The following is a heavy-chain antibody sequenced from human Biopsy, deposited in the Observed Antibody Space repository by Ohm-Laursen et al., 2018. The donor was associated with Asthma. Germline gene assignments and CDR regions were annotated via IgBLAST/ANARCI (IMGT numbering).Heavy chain of an antibody. J-gene: IGHJ6*02. D-gene: IGHD3-10*01. V-gene: IGHV1-69*06. Sequence: SSVKVSCKAPGGTSSNFAISWVRQAPGQGLEWLGGITTVFGTTNYAQKFQGRVTITADIFTRTVYMELSGLRFDDTAIYYCARPSPNGDILYYYYHMDVWGQGTTVIVSS. CDR1: GGTSSNFA. CDR3: ARPSPNGDILYYYYHMDV. CDR2: ITTVFGTT.